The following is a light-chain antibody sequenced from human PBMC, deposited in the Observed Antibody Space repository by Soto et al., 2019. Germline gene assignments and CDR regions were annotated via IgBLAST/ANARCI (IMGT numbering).Light chain of an antibody. Sequence: QTVVTQEPSLTVPPGGTVTLTCASSTGAVTTGHWPHWFQQKPGQTPRTLIYDTNNRHSWTPARFSGSLLGGKAALTLSDAQPEDEADYYCLLIYENVGEVFGAGTKVTVL. CDR1: TGAVTTGHW. CDR3: LLIYENVGEV. V-gene: IGLV7-46*01. J-gene: IGLJ1*01. CDR2: DTN.